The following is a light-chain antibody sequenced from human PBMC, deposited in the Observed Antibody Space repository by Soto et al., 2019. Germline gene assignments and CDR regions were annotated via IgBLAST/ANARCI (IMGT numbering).Light chain of an antibody. CDR1: QTISSW. CDR3: QQYNSYPLT. J-gene: IGKJ1*01. CDR2: KAS. Sequence: DIPMTQSPSTLSASVGDRVTITCRASQTISSWLAWYQQKPGKAPKLLIYKASSLESGVSSRFSGSGSGTEFTLTNSSLQSDDFATYYCQQYNSYPLTFGQGTRVEI. V-gene: IGKV1-5*03.